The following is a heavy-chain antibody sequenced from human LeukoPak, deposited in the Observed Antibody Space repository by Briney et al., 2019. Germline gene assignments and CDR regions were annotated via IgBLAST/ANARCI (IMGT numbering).Heavy chain of an antibody. CDR2: ISHDGNSK. CDR1: GFTLSTCG. V-gene: IGHV3-30*18. Sequence: GGSLRLSCAVSGFTLSTCGMHWVRQAPGKGLEWVAMISHDGNSKQYADFAKGRFTISRDNSKNTLYLEMNSLRTEDTAVYHCAKDLYDNDWYNYFDPWGQGALVTVSS. D-gene: IGHD5-24*01. J-gene: IGHJ5*02. CDR3: AKDLYDNDWYNYFDP.